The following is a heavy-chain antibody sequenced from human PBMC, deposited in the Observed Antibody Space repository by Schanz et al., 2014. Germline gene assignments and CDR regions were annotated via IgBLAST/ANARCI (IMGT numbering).Heavy chain of an antibody. CDR2: ISGSSENT. J-gene: IGHJ4*02. CDR3: AKGKSEVRGIILDY. CDR1: GFKFIDYA. Sequence: EMQLLESGGGLAQPGGSLRLSCAASGFKFIDYAMTWVRQAPGKGLEWVTTISGSSENTYYADSVKGRITISRDNSRNTLFLQMRNLRADDAALYYCAKGKSEVRGIILDYWGQGTMVVVSS. D-gene: IGHD3-10*01. V-gene: IGHV3-23*01.